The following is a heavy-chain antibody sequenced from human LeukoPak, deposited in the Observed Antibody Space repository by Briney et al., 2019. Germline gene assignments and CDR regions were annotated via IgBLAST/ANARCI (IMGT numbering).Heavy chain of an antibody. CDR2: INHSGST. Sequence: ASETLSLTCAVYGGSFSGYYWSWIRQSPGKGLEWIGEINHSGSTNYNPSLKSRITISVDTSKNQCSLKLSSVTAADTAVYYCARGGRDDFWSGYYHSYYFDYWGQGTLVTVSS. V-gene: IGHV4-34*01. J-gene: IGHJ4*02. CDR3: ARGGRDDFWSGYYHSYYFDY. D-gene: IGHD3-3*01. CDR1: GGSFSGYY.